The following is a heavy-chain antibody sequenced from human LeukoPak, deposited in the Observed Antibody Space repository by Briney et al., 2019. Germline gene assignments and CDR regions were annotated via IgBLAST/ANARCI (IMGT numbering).Heavy chain of an antibody. CDR3: ARRGYGCSGGSCYSQY. V-gene: IGHV1-18*01. Sequence: ASVKVSCKASGYTFISYDINWVRQAPGQGLEWMGWISAYNGNTNYAQKLQGRVTMTTDTSTSTAYMELRSLRPDEPAVYYCARRGYGCSGGSCYSQYWGQGTLVTVSS. D-gene: IGHD2-15*01. CDR1: GYTFISYD. CDR2: ISAYNGNT. J-gene: IGHJ4*02.